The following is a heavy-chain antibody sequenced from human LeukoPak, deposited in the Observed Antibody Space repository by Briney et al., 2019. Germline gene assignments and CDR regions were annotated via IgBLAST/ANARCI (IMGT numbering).Heavy chain of an antibody. Sequence: SETLSLTCTVSGGSISSSSYYWGWIRQPPGKGLEWIGSIYYSGSTYYNPSLKSRVTISVDTSRNQFSLKLSSVTAADTAVYYCARRGGYCSSTSCYDYFDYWGQGTLVTVSS. D-gene: IGHD2-2*01. CDR3: ARRGGYCSSTSCYDYFDY. CDR1: GGSISSSSYY. CDR2: IYYSGST. J-gene: IGHJ4*02. V-gene: IGHV4-39*01.